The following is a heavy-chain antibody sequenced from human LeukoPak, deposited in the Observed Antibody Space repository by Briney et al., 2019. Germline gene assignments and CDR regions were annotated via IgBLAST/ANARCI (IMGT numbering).Heavy chain of an antibody. Sequence: PSETLSLTCTVSGGSISSSSYYWGWIRQPPGKGLEWIGSIYYSGSTYYNPSLKSRVTISVDTSKNQFSLKLSSVTAADTAVYYCASRCTMVRGVISYWGQGTLVTVSS. V-gene: IGHV4-39*01. D-gene: IGHD3-10*01. CDR2: IYYSGST. CDR1: GGSISSSSYY. CDR3: ASRCTMVRGVISY. J-gene: IGHJ4*02.